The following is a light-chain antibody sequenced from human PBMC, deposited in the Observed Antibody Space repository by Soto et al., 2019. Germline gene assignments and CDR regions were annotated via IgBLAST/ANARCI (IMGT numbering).Light chain of an antibody. J-gene: IGKJ1*01. V-gene: IGKV3-11*01. CDR3: QQRSNWPWT. CDR1: QSVSSY. CDR2: DAS. Sequence: EIVLTQSPATLSLSPGERAALSFRASQSVSSYLAWYQQKPGQAPRLLIYDASNRATGIPARFSGRGSGTDFTLTISSLEPEDFAVYYCQQRSNWPWTFGQGTKVDIK.